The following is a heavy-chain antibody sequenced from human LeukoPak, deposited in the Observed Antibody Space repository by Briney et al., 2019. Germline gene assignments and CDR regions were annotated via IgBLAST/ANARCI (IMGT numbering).Heavy chain of an antibody. CDR2: IYTNRSN. CDR1: GASVTIYY. V-gene: IGHV4-4*07. D-gene: IGHD1-26*01. Sequence: PETLSLTCAVAGASVTIYYGSWIRPPAGEGLEWIGRIYTNRSNNYNPTLKSRVTMSVDTSKNQFTLKLSSVTAADTAVYYCARDSMWERSFDYWGQGTLVTVSS. CDR3: ARDSMWERSFDY. J-gene: IGHJ4*02.